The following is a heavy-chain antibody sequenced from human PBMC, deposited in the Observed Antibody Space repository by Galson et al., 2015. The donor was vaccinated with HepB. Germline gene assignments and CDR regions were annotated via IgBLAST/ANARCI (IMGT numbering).Heavy chain of an antibody. V-gene: IGHV1-24*01. Sequence: SVKVSCKVSGYSLNELSMHWVRQAPGKGLEWMGGFDPEDGETIYAPKFQGRVTMTEDTSTDTAYMELSSLRSEDTAVYYCATWGGRRVEPDWGQGILVTVSS. CDR3: ATWGGRRVEPD. D-gene: IGHD3-10*01. CDR2: FDPEDGET. J-gene: IGHJ4*02. CDR1: GYSLNELS.